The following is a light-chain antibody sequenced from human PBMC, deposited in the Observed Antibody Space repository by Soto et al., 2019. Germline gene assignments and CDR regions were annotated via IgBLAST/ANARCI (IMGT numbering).Light chain of an antibody. Sequence: DIQMTQSPSSLSASVGDRVTITCRASQSITTYLNWYQQKPGKAPKLLISAASSLQSGVPSRFSGSGSGTDFTLTISSLQPEDCATYYCQQSYSTLGTFGQGTKVQIK. V-gene: IGKV1-39*01. CDR3: QQSYSTLGT. J-gene: IGKJ1*01. CDR2: AAS. CDR1: QSITTY.